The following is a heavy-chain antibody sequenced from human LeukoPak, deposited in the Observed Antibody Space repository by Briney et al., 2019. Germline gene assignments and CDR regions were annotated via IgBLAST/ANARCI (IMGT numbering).Heavy chain of an antibody. CDR1: GGSISISGFY. J-gene: IGHJ4*02. V-gene: IGHV4-31*03. D-gene: IGHD3-9*01. CDR3: AKWGDYDILTGYYVPDY. CDR2: TYNSGNT. Sequence: TLSLTCSVSGGSISISGFYWNWIRQLPGKGLEWIGYTYNSGNTYYNPSFGSRVTISTDTSMNQFFLKSHSVTAADTAVYYCAKWGDYDILTGYYVPDYWGQGTLVTVSS.